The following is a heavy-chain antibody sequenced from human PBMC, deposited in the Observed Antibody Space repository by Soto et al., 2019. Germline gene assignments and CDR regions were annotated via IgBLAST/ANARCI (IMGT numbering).Heavy chain of an antibody. CDR3: STRSGVYGELVDY. CDR2: ISYSEGT. CDR1: GASIRSYY. Sequence: SETLSLTCTVSGASIRSYYWSWIRQPPGKSLELLGYISYSEGTKYNPSLKSRVTISLDTSKNQFSLKVNSVTAAGTALYYCSTRSGVYGELVDYWGQGALVTVSS. D-gene: IGHD4-17*01. J-gene: IGHJ4*02. V-gene: IGHV4-59*01.